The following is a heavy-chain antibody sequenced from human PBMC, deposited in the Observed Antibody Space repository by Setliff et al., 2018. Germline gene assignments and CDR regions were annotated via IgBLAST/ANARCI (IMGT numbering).Heavy chain of an antibody. D-gene: IGHD3-3*01. CDR2: IYHSGST. CDR1: GYSISSAYY. CDR3: ARASLGYDFWSGYYSPELWLDP. J-gene: IGHJ5*02. Sequence: SETLSLTCAVSGYSISSAYYWGWIRQPPGKGLEWIGSIYHSGSTYYNPSLKSRLTISIDTSKNQFSLKLSSVTAADTAVYYCARASLGYDFWSGYYSPELWLDPWGQGTLVTVSS. V-gene: IGHV4-38-2*01.